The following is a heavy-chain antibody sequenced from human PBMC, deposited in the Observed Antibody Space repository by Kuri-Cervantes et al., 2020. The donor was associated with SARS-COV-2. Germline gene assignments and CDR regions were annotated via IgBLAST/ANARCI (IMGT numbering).Heavy chain of an antibody. J-gene: IGHJ3*02. V-gene: IGHV4-34*01. Sequence: SQTPSLPCAVYGGSFSGYYWSWIRQPPGKGLEWIGEINHSGSTNYNPSLKSRITISVDTSKNQFSLKLSSVTAADTAVYYCARSPPRVVVDAFDIWGQGTMVTVSS. D-gene: IGHD2-21*01. CDR3: ARSPPRVVVDAFDI. CDR1: GGSFSGYY. CDR2: INHSGST.